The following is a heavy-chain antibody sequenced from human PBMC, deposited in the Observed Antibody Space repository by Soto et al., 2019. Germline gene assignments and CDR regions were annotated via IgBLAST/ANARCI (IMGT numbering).Heavy chain of an antibody. CDR2: MNPNSGRT. CDR3: ARGGVTGTLVEFDY. V-gene: IGHV1-8*01. Sequence: GASVKVSCKASGYTFTSYDINWVRQATGQGLEWMGGMNPNSGRTGYAQKFQGRVTITADESTSTAYMELSSLRSEDTAVYYCARGGVTGTLVEFDYWGQGTLVTVSS. J-gene: IGHJ4*02. CDR1: GYTFTSYD. D-gene: IGHD1-20*01.